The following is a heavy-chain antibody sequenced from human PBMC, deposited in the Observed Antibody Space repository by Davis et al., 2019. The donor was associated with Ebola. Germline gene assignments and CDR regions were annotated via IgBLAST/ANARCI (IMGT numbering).Heavy chain of an antibody. CDR2: INHSGST. CDR3: ARNLYFDWLLKRYYYYYMDV. D-gene: IGHD3-9*01. J-gene: IGHJ6*03. CDR1: GASFSGYY. V-gene: IGHV4-34*01. Sequence: PSETLSLTCAVYGASFSGYYWSWIRQPPGKGLEWIGEINHSGSTNYNPSLKSRVTISVDTSKNQFSMKLSSVTAADTAVYYCARNLYFDWLLKRYYYYYMDVWGKGTTVTVSS.